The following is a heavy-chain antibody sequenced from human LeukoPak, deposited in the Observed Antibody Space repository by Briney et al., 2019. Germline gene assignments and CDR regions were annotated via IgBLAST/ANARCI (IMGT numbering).Heavy chain of an antibody. CDR2: IILFFGIA. Sequence: ASVKVSCKASGGTFSSYAISWVRQAPGQGLEWMGRIILFFGIANYAQKFQGRVTITAAKSTSTAYMELSSLRSEDTGVYYCARESHFQLRLLPDYWGQGTLVTVSS. CDR3: ARESHFQLRLLPDY. D-gene: IGHD4-17*01. CDR1: GGTFSSYA. J-gene: IGHJ4*02. V-gene: IGHV1-69*04.